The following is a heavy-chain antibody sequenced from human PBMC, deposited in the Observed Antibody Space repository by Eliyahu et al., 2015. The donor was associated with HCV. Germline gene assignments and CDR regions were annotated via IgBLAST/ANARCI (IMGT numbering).Heavy chain of an antibody. V-gene: IGHV3-15*01. CDR1: GFTFSNAW. CDR2: IKSKTDGGTT. CDR3: TTVDSVSSSWYGGNV. J-gene: IGHJ4*02. Sequence: EVQLVESGGGLVKPGGSLRLSCAASGFTFSNAWMSWVRQAPGKGLEWVGRIKSKTDGGTTDYAAPVKGRFTISRDDSKNTLYLQMNSLKTEDTAVYYCTTVDSVSSSWYGGNVWGQGTLVTVSS. D-gene: IGHD6-13*01.